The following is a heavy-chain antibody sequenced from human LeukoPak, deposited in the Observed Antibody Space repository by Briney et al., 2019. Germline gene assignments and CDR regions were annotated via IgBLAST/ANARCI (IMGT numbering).Heavy chain of an antibody. CDR2: IYSGATT. D-gene: IGHD1/OR15-1a*01. J-gene: IGHJ2*01. CDR3: ARLGDHMHWNITV. V-gene: IGHV3-53*01. CDR1: GFTIATKY. Sequence: GGSLSLSCAASGFTIATKYMNWLRQAPGKGLEWVSIIYSGATTYYADSVRGRFTISRDTSKNTVSLQMNSLRAEDTAVYFCARLGDHMHWNITVWGRGTLVTVSS.